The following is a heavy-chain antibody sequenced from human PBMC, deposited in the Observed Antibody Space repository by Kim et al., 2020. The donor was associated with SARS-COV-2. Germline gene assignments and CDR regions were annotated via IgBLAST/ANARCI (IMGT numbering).Heavy chain of an antibody. J-gene: IGHJ5*02. Sequence: SETLSLTCAVSGGSFSGNYWGWIRQPPGKGLEWIGEINHSGSTNYNPSLKSRVTISVDTSKNEFSLKLTSVTAADTAVYYCARGRHPDFWRSVWFDPWGQGTLVTVSA. CDR1: GGSFSGNY. CDR3: ARGRHPDFWRSVWFDP. D-gene: IGHD3-3*01. CDR2: INHSGST. V-gene: IGHV4-34*01.